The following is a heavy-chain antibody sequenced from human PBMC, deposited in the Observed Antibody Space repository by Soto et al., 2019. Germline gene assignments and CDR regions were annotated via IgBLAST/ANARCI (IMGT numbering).Heavy chain of an antibody. D-gene: IGHD3-10*01. Sequence: TSETLSLTCTVSGGSISSGGYYWSWIRQHLGKGLEWIGYIYYSGSTYYNPSLKSRVTISVDTSKNQFSLRLSSVTAADTAVYYCARGMVRGVIGYWGQGTLVTVSS. CDR3: ARGMVRGVIGY. V-gene: IGHV4-31*03. J-gene: IGHJ4*02. CDR2: IYYSGST. CDR1: GGSISSGGYY.